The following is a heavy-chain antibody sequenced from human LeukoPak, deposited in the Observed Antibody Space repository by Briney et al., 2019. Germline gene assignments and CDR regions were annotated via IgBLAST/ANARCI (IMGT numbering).Heavy chain of an antibody. CDR1: GFTFSSYE. CDR3: ARGRTGYSY. Sequence: AGGSLTLTCAASGFTFSSYEMNWVRQAPGKGLEWVSYISSSGSTIYYADSVKGRFTISRDNAKNSLYLQMNSLRAEDTAVYYCARGRTGYSYWGQGPLFTVSS. D-gene: IGHD3/OR15-3a*01. J-gene: IGHJ4*02. V-gene: IGHV3-48*03. CDR2: ISSSGSTI.